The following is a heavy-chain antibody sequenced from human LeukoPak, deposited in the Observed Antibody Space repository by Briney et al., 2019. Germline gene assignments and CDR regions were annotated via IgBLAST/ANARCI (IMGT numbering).Heavy chain of an antibody. CDR2: ISRDGLET. J-gene: IGHJ3*01. Sequence: SGGSLRLSCAASEFTFSTYAMHWVRQAPGKGPEWVAVISRDGLETYYADSVRGRFTISRDNSMDTPYLQMNSLREEDMGVYFCARAVRAPGTPENGFDLWGQGTMVTVSS. CDR1: EFTFSTYA. V-gene: IGHV3-30*04. CDR3: ARAVRAPGTPENGFDL. D-gene: IGHD6-13*01.